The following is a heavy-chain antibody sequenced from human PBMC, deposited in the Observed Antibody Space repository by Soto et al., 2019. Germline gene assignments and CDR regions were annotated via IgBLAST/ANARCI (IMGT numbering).Heavy chain of an antibody. D-gene: IGHD3-10*02. V-gene: IGHV3-9*01. J-gene: IGHJ4*02. Sequence: EVQLVESGGGLVQPGRSLRLSCAASGFTFDDYAMHWVRQAPGKGLEWVSGISWNSGSIGYADSGKGRFTISRDNAKNSLYLQMNSLRAEDTALYYCAKEWNSPYYDRAPYLFDYWGQGTLVTVSS. CDR3: AKEWNSPYYDRAPYLFDY. CDR1: GFTFDDYA. CDR2: ISWNSGSI.